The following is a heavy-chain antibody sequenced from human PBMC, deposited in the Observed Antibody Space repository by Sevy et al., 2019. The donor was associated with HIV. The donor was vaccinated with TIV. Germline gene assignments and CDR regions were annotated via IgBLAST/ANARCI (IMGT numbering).Heavy chain of an antibody. V-gene: IGHV3-21*01. CDR3: AKDGGGPVGGAGWLPFEP. D-gene: IGHD3-16*01. Sequence: GGSLRLSCVASGFNFTSYNMNWVRQAPGKGLEWVSSISGSSLYIYYADSMKGRFTVSRDNARKSLYLQMNSLRAEDTAVYYCAKDGGGPVGGAGWLPFEPWGQGTLVTVSS. CDR2: ISGSSLYI. CDR1: GFNFTSYN. J-gene: IGHJ5*02.